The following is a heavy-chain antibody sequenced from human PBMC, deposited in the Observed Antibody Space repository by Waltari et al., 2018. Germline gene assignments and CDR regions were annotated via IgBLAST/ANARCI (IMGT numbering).Heavy chain of an antibody. D-gene: IGHD4-17*01. J-gene: IGHJ4*02. CDR3: VTGLTTVTAKDYFDH. Sequence: QLQLQESGPGLVKPSETLSLTCTVSGGSISSSSYYWGWIRQPPGKGLEWIGSIYYSGSTYYNPSLKSRVTISVDTSKNQFSLKLSSVTAEDTAIYYCVTGLTTVTAKDYFDHWGQGALVTVS. V-gene: IGHV4-39*07. CDR2: IYYSGST. CDR1: GGSISSSSYY.